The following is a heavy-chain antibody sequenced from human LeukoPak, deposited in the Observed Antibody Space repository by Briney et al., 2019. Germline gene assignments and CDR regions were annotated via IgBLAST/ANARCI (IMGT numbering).Heavy chain of an antibody. D-gene: IGHD2-21*01. CDR3: AKDGVRGGDCCDAFDI. Sequence: GGSLRLSCAASGFTFSSYWMSWVRQAPGKGLEWVANIKQDGSEKYYVDSVKGRFTISRDNAKNSLYLQMNSLRAEDTAVYYCAKDGVRGGDCCDAFDIWGQGTMVTVSS. CDR2: IKQDGSEK. CDR1: GFTFSSYW. V-gene: IGHV3-7*01. J-gene: IGHJ3*02.